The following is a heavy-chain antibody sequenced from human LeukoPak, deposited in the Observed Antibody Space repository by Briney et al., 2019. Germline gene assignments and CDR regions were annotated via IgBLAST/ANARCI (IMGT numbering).Heavy chain of an antibody. Sequence: GGSLRLSCAASGFTFSSYSMNWVRQAPGKGLEWVSSISSSSSYIYYADSVKGRFTISRDNAKNSLYLQMNSLRAEDTAVYYCARDPACSSTSCSSRDYWGLGTLVTVSS. CDR3: ARDPACSSTSCSSRDY. D-gene: IGHD2-2*01. V-gene: IGHV3-21*01. J-gene: IGHJ4*02. CDR1: GFTFSSYS. CDR2: ISSSSSYI.